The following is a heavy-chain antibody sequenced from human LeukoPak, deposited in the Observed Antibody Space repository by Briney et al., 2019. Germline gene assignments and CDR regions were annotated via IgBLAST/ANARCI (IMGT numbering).Heavy chain of an antibody. CDR2: ISAYNGNT. Sequence: ASVKVSCKASGYTFTSYGISWARQAPGQGLEWMGWISAYNGNTNYAQKLQGRVTMTTDTSTSTAYMELRSLRSDDTAVYYCARSITIFGVVITNYYMDVWGKGTTVTVSS. D-gene: IGHD3-3*01. J-gene: IGHJ6*03. CDR1: GYTFTSYG. CDR3: ARSITIFGVVITNYYMDV. V-gene: IGHV1-18*01.